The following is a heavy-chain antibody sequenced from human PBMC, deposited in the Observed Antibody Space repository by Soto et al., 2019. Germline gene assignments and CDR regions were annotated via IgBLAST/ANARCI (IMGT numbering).Heavy chain of an antibody. V-gene: IGHV4-34*01. CDR1: GGSFSGYY. D-gene: IGHD1-26*01. CDR2: INHSGST. J-gene: IGHJ4*02. CDR3: ARGGILGVVSTRGRHDY. Sequence: QVQLQQWGAGLLKPSETLSLTCAVYGGSFSGYYWSWIRQPPGKGLEWLGEINHSGSTNYNPSLKSRVTIAVDTSKNQFSLKLSSVSAADTAVYYCARGGILGVVSTRGRHDYWGQGTLVTVSS.